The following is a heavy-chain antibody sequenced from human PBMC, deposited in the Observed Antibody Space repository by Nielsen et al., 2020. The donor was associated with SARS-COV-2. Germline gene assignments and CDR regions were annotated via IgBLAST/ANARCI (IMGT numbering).Heavy chain of an antibody. CDR3: ARAGIAARPQIGYFYYGMDV. V-gene: IGHV1-2*02. CDR1: ADTFTGYY. J-gene: IGHJ6*02. D-gene: IGHD6-6*01. Sequence: ASVKVSCKTSADTFTGYYMHWVRQAPGQGLEWIGWINPNSGGIDYAQKFQGRVTMTSATSISTAYIELSRLRSDDTAVYYCARAGIAARPQIGYFYYGMDVWGQGTTVTVSS. CDR2: INPNSGGI.